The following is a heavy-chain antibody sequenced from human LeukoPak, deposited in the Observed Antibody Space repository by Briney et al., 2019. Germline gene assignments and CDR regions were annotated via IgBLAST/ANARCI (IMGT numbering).Heavy chain of an antibody. CDR1: GYTFTGYY. J-gene: IGHJ4*02. V-gene: IGHV1-46*01. D-gene: IGHD5-24*01. Sequence: ASVTVSCKASGYTFTGYYMHWVRQAPGQGLEWMGIINPSGGSTSYAQKFQGRVTMTRDMSTSTVYMELSSLRSEDTAVYYCARARGLEMATIYLDYWGQGTLVTVSS. CDR2: INPSGGST. CDR3: ARARGLEMATIYLDY.